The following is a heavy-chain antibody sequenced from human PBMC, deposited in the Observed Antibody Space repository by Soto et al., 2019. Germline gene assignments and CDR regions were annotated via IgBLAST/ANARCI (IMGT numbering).Heavy chain of an antibody. Sequence: ASVKVSWKAFWGTLRSHAISLGGQAPGQGLEWMGGIIPIFGTANYAQKFQGRVTITADESTSTAYMELSSLRSEDTAVYYCARGTGTTANAFDIWGQGTMVTVSS. CDR2: IIPIFGTA. V-gene: IGHV1-69*13. J-gene: IGHJ3*02. CDR3: ARGTGTTANAFDI. D-gene: IGHD1-1*01. CDR1: WGTLRSHA.